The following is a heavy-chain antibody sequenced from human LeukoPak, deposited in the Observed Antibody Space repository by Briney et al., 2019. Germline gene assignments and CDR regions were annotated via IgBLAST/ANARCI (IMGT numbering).Heavy chain of an antibody. CDR2: INPNSGGT. D-gene: IGHD2-2*01. J-gene: IGHJ4*02. V-gene: IGHV1-2*06. CDR3: VRSIVVVPAAIHPLDY. CDR1: GYTFTGYY. Sequence: ASVKVSCKASGYTFTGYYMHWVRQAPGQGLEWMGRINPNSGGTNYAQKFQGRVTMTRDTSISTAYMELSRLRSDDTAVYYCVRSIVVVPAAIHPLDYWGQGTLVTVSS.